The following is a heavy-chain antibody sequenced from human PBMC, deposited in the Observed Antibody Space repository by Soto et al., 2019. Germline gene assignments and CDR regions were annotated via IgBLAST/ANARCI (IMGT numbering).Heavy chain of an antibody. V-gene: IGHV5-51*01. CDR1: GYSFTSYW. Sequence: PGESLKISCKRSGYSFTSYWIGWVRQMPGNGLEWMRIIYPGDSDTRYSPSFQGQVTISADKSISTAYLQWSRLKASDTAMYYCARHHVYCGGDCYSLNWFDPWGQRTLVTVSS. D-gene: IGHD2-21*02. J-gene: IGHJ5*02. CDR3: ARHHVYCGGDCYSLNWFDP. CDR2: IYPGDSDT.